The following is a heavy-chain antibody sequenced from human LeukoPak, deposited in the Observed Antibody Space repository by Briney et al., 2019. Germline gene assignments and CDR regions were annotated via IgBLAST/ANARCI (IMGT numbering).Heavy chain of an antibody. CDR3: TKDPPKNDY. CDR2: MSGSGVNT. Sequence: GGSLRLSCAASGFTFSNYAMSWVRQAPGKGLQWVSTMSGSGVNTYYADSVKGRFTISRDNSKNTLYLQMNSLRAEDTAVYYCTKDPPKNDYWGQGTLVTVSS. V-gene: IGHV3-23*01. J-gene: IGHJ4*02. CDR1: GFTFSNYA.